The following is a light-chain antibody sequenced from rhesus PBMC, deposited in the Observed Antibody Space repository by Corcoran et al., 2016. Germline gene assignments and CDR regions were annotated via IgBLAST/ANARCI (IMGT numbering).Light chain of an antibody. V-gene: IGKV1-43*01. CDR2: AAS. CDR1: QGISTY. J-gene: IGKJ2*01. CDR3: LQYNSNPYS. Sequence: DIQMAQSPSSLSASAGDTVTITCRASQGISTYLNWYQQKPGKAPKRLFYAASSLESGVPSRFSGSGSGTDFTLTISSLQPEDFATYYCLQYNSNPYSFGQGTKVEIK.